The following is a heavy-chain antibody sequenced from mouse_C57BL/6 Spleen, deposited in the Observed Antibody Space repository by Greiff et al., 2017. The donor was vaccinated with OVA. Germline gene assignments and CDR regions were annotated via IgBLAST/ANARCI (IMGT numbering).Heavy chain of an antibody. CDR3: ASLGWGKFDV. CDR1: GYTFTDYY. D-gene: IGHD2-3*01. V-gene: IGHV1-26*01. CDR2: INPNNGGT. Sequence: EVQLQQSGPELVKPGASVKISCKASGYTFTDYYMNWVKQSHGKSLEWIGDINPNNGGTSYNQKFKGKATLTVDKSSSTAYMELRSLTSEDSAVYYCASLGWGKFDVWGTGTTVTVSS. J-gene: IGHJ1*03.